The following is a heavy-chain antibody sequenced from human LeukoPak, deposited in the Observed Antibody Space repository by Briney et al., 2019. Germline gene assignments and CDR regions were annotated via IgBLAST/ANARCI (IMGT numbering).Heavy chain of an antibody. V-gene: IGHV5-10-1*01. Sequence: GESLKISCKGSGYSFTSYWISWVRQMPGEGLEWMGRIDPSDSYTNYSPSFQGHVTISADKSISTAYLQWSSLKASDTAMYYCARHLRRSSGWYGEYYFDYWGQGTLVTVSS. CDR3: ARHLRRSSGWYGEYYFDY. CDR2: IDPSDSYT. D-gene: IGHD6-19*01. CDR1: GYSFTSYW. J-gene: IGHJ4*02.